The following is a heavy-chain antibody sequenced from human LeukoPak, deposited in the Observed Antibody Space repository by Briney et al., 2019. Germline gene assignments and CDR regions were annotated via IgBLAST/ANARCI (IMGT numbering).Heavy chain of an antibody. D-gene: IGHD2-2*01. CDR1: GFTFSNAW. J-gene: IGHJ6*02. CDR3: TTDSYCSTTTCYASSNYYYGLDA. V-gene: IGHV3-15*05. Sequence: GGSLRLSCAASGFTFSNAWMTWVRQAPGKGLEWVGRIYRNADGGTTDYAAPVKGRFTISRDDSKNTLYLQMNSLKTEDTAVYFCTTDSYCSTTTCYASSNYYYGLDAWGQGTSVTVSS. CDR2: IYRNADGGTT.